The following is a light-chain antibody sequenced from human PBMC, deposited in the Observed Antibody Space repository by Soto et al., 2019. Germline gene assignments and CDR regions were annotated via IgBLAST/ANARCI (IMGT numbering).Light chain of an antibody. CDR1: QSVSSSF. CDR2: GAS. CDR3: QQYGGSPLT. Sequence: EIVLTQSPGTLSLSPGERAPLSCRASQSVSSSFLAWYQHKPGQAPRLLIYGASSRATGIPDRFSGSGSGTDFTLTISRLEPEDLAVYYCQQYGGSPLTFGGGTKV. J-gene: IGKJ4*01. V-gene: IGKV3-20*01.